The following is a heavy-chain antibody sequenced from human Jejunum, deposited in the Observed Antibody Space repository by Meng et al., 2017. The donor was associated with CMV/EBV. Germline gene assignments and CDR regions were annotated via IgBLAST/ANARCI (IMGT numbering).Heavy chain of an antibody. D-gene: IGHD3-16*01. CDR2: IGNNGEKT. J-gene: IGHJ4*02. CDR1: GFTFSNSA. V-gene: IGHV3-23*01. Sequence: DVLLLVSGGDVVQSGGSLRLSCTASGFTFSNSAMSWVRQAPGKGLEWVSSIGNNGEKTYYADSLKGRFTISRDNSMNMLYLQMNSLTVDDTAVFRCVKGGWGSIVDYWGQGTLVTVSS. CDR3: VKGGWGSIVDY.